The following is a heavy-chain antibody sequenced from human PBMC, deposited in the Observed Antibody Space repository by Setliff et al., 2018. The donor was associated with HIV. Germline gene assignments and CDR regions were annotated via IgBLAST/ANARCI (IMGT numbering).Heavy chain of an antibody. CDR2: ISYTGNT. V-gene: IGHV4-59*01. CDR3: ANMGGRYVGYFES. Sequence: SETLSLTCTVSGVSISYYHWSWIRQPPGKGLEWIGSISYTGNTNYDPSFASRVTMSIDTTKFQFSLKLTSVSATATAVYYCANMGGRYVGYFESWGQGTLVTVSS. CDR1: GVSISYYH. D-gene: IGHD3-16*01. J-gene: IGHJ4*02.